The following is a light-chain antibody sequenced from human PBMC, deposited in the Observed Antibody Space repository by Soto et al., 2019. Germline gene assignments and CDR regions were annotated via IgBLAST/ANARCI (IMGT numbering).Light chain of an antibody. CDR1: QSVTSSY. V-gene: IGKV3-20*01. J-gene: IGKJ1*01. Sequence: EIVLTQSPGTLSLSPGERATRSCRASQSVTSSYLAWYQQKPGQAPRLVMYGASIRTSGIPDRFSGSGSGTDFTLTISRLEPEDFAVYYCQQYVRAPWTFGQGTKVDIK. CDR3: QQYVRAPWT. CDR2: GAS.